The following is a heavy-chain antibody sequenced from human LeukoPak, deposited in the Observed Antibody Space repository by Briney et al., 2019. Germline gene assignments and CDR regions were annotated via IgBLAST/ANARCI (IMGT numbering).Heavy chain of an antibody. Sequence: KTGGSLRLSCAASGFTFSSYSMNWVRQAPGKGLEWVSSISSSSSYIYYADSVKGRFTISRDNAKNSLYLQMNSLRAEDTAVYYCARGGTVWNFDSWGQEPWSPSP. CDR1: GFTFSSYS. D-gene: IGHD1-1*01. CDR2: ISSSSSYI. J-gene: IGHJ4*01. CDR3: ARGGTVWNFDS. V-gene: IGHV3-21*01.